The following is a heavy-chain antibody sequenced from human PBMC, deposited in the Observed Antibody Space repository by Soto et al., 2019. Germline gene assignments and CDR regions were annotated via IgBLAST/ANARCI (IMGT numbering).Heavy chain of an antibody. D-gene: IGHD1-20*01. J-gene: IGHJ3*01. CDR1: GGSINGYY. Sequence: SETLSLTCTVSGGSINGYYWSWIRQSPGKGLEWLGYIYYRGTTSYNPSLRGRATTSLDTSRNQFSLKLSSVTTADTAVYFCTRSLTGYAFDFWGQGTMVTVSS. CDR2: IYYRGTT. V-gene: IGHV4-59*01. CDR3: TRSLTGYAFDF.